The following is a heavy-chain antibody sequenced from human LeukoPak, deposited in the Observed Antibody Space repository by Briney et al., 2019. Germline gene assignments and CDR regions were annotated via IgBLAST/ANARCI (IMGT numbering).Heavy chain of an antibody. J-gene: IGHJ4*02. D-gene: IGHD6-19*01. CDR2: ISWNSGSI. V-gene: IGHV3-9*01. CDR1: GFTFDDYA. Sequence: GRSLRLSCAASGFTFDDYAMHWVRQAPGKGLEWVSGISWNSGSIGYADSVKGRFTISRDNAKNSLYLQMNSLRAEDTALYYCAKDRSFSSGWYLDYWGQGTLVTVSS. CDR3: AKDRSFSSGWYLDY.